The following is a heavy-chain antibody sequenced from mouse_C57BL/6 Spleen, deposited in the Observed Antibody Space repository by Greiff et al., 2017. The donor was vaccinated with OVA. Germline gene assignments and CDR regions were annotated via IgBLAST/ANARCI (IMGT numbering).Heavy chain of an antibody. J-gene: IGHJ1*03. Sequence: EVKVEESGGGLVQPKGSLKLSCAASGFSFNTYAMNWVSQAPGKGLEWVARISSKSNNYATYHADSVKDRFTISRDDSESMLYLQMNNLKAEDTAMYYGGRRGYGSGYGYFDVWGTGTTVTVAS. CDR1: GFSFNTYA. V-gene: IGHV10-1*01. CDR3: GRRGYGSGYGYFDV. D-gene: IGHD1-1*01. CDR2: ISSKSNNYAT.